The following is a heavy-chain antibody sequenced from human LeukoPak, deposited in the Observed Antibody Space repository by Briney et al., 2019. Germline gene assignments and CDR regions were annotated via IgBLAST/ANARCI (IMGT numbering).Heavy chain of an antibody. CDR2: ITGDTNGI. D-gene: IGHD3-10*01. Sequence: GGSLRLSCVTSGFAFTHCSMNWVRQAPGKGLEWLSYITGDTNGIYYADSVKGRFIISRDNAKNSVYLQMNSLSVEDTAVYYCVRGGVADGNYFGDWGQRTVVTVSS. V-gene: IGHV3-48*01. J-gene: IGHJ4*02. CDR3: VRGGVADGNYFGD. CDR1: GFAFTHCS.